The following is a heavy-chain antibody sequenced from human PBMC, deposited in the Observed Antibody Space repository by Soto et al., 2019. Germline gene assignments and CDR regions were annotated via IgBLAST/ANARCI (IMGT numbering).Heavy chain of an antibody. J-gene: IGHJ6*02. Sequence: QVQLVQSGAEVEKPGASVKVSCKASGYTFTSYAMHWVRQAPGQRLEWMGWINAGNGNTKYSQKFQGRVTITRDTSASTAYMELSSLRSEDTAVYYCARALDYYYYYGMDVWGQGITVTVSS. CDR2: INAGNGNT. V-gene: IGHV1-3*01. CDR1: GYTFTSYA. CDR3: ARALDYYYYYGMDV.